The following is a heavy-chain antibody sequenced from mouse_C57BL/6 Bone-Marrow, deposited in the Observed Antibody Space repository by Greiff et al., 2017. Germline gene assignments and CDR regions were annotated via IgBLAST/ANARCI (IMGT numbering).Heavy chain of an antibody. D-gene: IGHD1-1*01. CDR2: IYPRSGNT. CDR1: GYTFTSYG. CDR3: ALLMSRVNGWFDV. V-gene: IGHV1-81*01. J-gene: IGHJ1*03. Sequence: QVQLQQSGAELARPGASVKLSCKASGYTFTSYGISWVKQRPGQGLEWIGEIYPRSGNTYYNEKFKGKATLTADKSSSTAYMGLRSLTSEDSAVYFCALLMSRVNGWFDVWGTGTTVTVSS.